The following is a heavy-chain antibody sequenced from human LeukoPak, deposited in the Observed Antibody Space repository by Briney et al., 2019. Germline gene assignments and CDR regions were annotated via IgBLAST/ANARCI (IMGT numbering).Heavy chain of an antibody. J-gene: IGHJ6*03. CDR2: IWYDGSNK. V-gene: IGHV3-33*06. D-gene: IGHD6-19*01. Sequence: GGSLRLSCAASGFTFSSYGMHWVRQAPGKGLEWVAVIWYDGSNKYCADSVKGRFTISRDNSKNTLYLQMNSLRAEDTAVYYCAKDSGAYSSGWSPSDYYYYMDVWGKGTTVTVSS. CDR3: AKDSGAYSSGWSPSDYYYYMDV. CDR1: GFTFSSYG.